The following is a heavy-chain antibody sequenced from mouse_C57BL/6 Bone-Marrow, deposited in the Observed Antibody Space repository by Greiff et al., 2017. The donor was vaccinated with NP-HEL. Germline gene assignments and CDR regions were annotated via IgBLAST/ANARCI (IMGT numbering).Heavy chain of an antibody. Sequence: QVQLKQPGAELVKPGASVKMSCKASGYTFTSYWITWVKQRPGQGLEWIGDIYPGSGSTNYNEKFKSKATLTVDTSSSTAYMQLSSLTSEDSAVYYCARGELNWDGFAYWGQGTLVTVSA. CDR2: IYPGSGST. CDR3: ARGELNWDGFAY. D-gene: IGHD4-1*01. V-gene: IGHV1-55*01. CDR1: GYTFTSYW. J-gene: IGHJ3*01.